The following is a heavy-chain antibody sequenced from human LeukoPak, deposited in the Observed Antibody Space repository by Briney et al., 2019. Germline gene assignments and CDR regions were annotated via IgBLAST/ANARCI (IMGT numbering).Heavy chain of an antibody. J-gene: IGHJ4*02. CDR1: GFPFSSYS. CDR3: ARDADYYDSSGYYVY. Sequence: TGGSLRLSCAASGFPFSSYSMTWVRQAPGKGLEWVANIEPDGTTKFYVDSVKGRFTISRDNALNSLYLQMNSLRAEDTAVYYCARDADYYDSSGYYVYWGQGTLVTVSS. D-gene: IGHD3-22*01. CDR2: IEPDGTTK. V-gene: IGHV3-7*01.